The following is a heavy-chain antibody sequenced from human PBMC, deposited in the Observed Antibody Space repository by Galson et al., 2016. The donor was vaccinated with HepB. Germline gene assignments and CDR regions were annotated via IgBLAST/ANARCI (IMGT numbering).Heavy chain of an antibody. CDR3: ATRLEATAAAGTNLYFHYGMDV. V-gene: IGHV1-24*01. CDR2: FDPEDGEA. D-gene: IGHD6-13*01. J-gene: IGHJ6*02. Sequence: SVKVSCKVSGHTLTELSMHWVRQPPGKGLEWMGRFDPEDGEAPIAPRFQGRVTMTEDTSTETAYLELRSLRSDDTAVYYCATRLEATAAAGTNLYFHYGMDVWGQGTTVIVSS. CDR1: GHTLTELS.